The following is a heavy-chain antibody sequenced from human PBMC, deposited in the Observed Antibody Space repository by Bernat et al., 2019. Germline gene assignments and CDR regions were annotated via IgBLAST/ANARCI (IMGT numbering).Heavy chain of an antibody. V-gene: IGHV1-3*01. D-gene: IGHD1-7*01. CDR3: ARIPRTAFDY. Sequence: QVQLVQSGAEVKKPGASVKVSCKASGYTLTSYTIHWVRQAPGQRLEWMGWINPGNGKTEYSQKFQGRVTITADTSASTAYMDLSSLRSEDTAVYYCARIPRTAFDYWGQGTLVTAS. CDR1: GYTLTSYT. J-gene: IGHJ4*02. CDR2: INPGNGKT.